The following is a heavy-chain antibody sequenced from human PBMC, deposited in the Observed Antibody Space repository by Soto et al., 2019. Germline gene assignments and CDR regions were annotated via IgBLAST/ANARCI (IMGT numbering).Heavy chain of an antibody. V-gene: IGHV3-11*01. CDR2: ISHSDHVI. CDR3: ARFGHYYDNDNYWGVLDH. CDR1: GCTFDDYY. Sequence: GGSLRLSCVSSGCTFDDYYMTWIRHAPGKGVEWISYISHSDHVIKYADSVKGRFTISRDNTKKSLYLQMNSLSADDTAMYFCARFGHYYDNDNYWGVLDHWGQGTLVTVSS. D-gene: IGHD3-22*01. J-gene: IGHJ1*01.